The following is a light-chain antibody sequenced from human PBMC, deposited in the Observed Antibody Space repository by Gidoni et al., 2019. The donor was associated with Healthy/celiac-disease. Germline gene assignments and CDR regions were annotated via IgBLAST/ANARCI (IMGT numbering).Light chain of an antibody. CDR3: HLWDSNSGA. Sequence: SSLLHHPPSVSVAPGQTARITCVGNNIGSKSVHWYQQKPGQAPVLVVYDNSDRPSGIPERFSGSNSGNTATLTISRVVAGDEADYYCHLWDSNSGAFGGGTKLTV. V-gene: IGLV3-21*02. CDR2: DNS. CDR1: NIGSKS. J-gene: IGLJ3*02.